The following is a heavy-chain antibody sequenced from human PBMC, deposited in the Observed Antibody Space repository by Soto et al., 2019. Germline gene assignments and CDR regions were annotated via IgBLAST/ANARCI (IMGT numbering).Heavy chain of an antibody. Sequence: ASVKVSCKASGYSFTSYYMHWVRQAPGQGLEWMGIINPSGGGTSYAQKFQGRVTMTRDTSTTTVHMELSSLRSEDTAIYYCARDGGVVLRYYDILTGSNGMDVWGQGTTVTVSS. D-gene: IGHD3-9*01. J-gene: IGHJ6*02. CDR1: GYSFTSYY. V-gene: IGHV1-46*01. CDR2: INPSGGGT. CDR3: ARDGGVVLRYYDILTGSNGMDV.